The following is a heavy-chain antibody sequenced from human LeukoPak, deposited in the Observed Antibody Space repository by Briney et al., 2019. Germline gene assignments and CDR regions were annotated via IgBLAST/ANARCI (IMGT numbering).Heavy chain of an antibody. CDR1: GYTFTSYY. CDR2: INPSGGST. CDR3: ARDNYYDSSCYSGFCGY. J-gene: IGHJ4*02. V-gene: IGHV1-46*01. Sequence: ASVKVSCKASGYTFTSYYMHWVRQAPGQGLEWMGIINPSGGSTSYAQKFQGRVTMTRDTSTSTVYMELSSLRSEDTAVYYCARDNYYDSSCYSGFCGYWGQGTLVTVSS. D-gene: IGHD3-22*01.